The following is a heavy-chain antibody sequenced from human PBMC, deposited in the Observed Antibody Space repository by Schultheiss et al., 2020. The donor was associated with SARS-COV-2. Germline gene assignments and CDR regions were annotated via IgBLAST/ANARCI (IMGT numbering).Heavy chain of an antibody. D-gene: IGHD3-22*01. Sequence: ASVKVSCKASGYTFTSYGISWVRQAPGQGLEWMGWISAYNGNTNYAQKLQGRVTMTTDTSTSTAYMELRSLRSDDTAVYYCAREVMWLNGGDYYYGMDVWGQGTTVTVSS. CDR3: AREVMWLNGGDYYYGMDV. J-gene: IGHJ6*02. CDR2: ISAYNGNT. V-gene: IGHV1-18*04. CDR1: GYTFTSYG.